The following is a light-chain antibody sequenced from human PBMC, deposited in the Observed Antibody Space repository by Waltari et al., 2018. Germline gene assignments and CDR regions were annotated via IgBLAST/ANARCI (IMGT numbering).Light chain of an antibody. CDR2: KAS. J-gene: IGLJ2*01. CDR1: ALPEPY. Sequence: SYELTQPPSVSVSPGQTARITCSGDALPEPYASWYQQKPGQAPVLVLYKASERPSGIPERFSGSSSGTTVTLTIGGVQAEDEADYYCQSPDSSGTYWVFGGGTKLTVL. V-gene: IGLV3-25*03. CDR3: QSPDSSGTYWV.